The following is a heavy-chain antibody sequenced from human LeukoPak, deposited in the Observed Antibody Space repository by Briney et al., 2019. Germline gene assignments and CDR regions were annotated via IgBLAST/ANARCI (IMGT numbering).Heavy chain of an antibody. J-gene: IGHJ4*02. V-gene: IGHV4-34*01. CDR3: ARAVMVANSTKDY. CDR2: INHSGST. D-gene: IGHD2-8*01. Sequence: SETLSLTCAVYGGSFSGYYWSWIRQPPGKGLEWIGEINHSGSTSYNPSLKSRVTISVDTSKNQFSLKLSSVTAADTAVYYCARAVMVANSTKDYWGQGTLVTVSS. CDR1: GGSFSGYY.